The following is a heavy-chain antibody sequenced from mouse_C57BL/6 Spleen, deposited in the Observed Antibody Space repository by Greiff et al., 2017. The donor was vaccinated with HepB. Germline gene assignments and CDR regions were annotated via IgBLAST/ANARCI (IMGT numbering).Heavy chain of an antibody. CDR1: GFNIKDDY. Sequence: EVQLQQSGAELVRPGASVKLSCTASGFNIKDDYMHWVKQRPEQGLEWIGWIDPENGDTEYASKFQGKATITADTSSNTAYLQLSSLTSEDTAVYYCTKWLPGDYYAMDYWGQGTSVTVSS. J-gene: IGHJ4*01. D-gene: IGHD1-1*01. CDR2: IDPENGDT. CDR3: TKWLPGDYYAMDY. V-gene: IGHV14-4*01.